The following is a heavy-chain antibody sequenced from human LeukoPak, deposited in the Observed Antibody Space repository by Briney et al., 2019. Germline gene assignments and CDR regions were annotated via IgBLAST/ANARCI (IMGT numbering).Heavy chain of an antibody. Sequence: GGSLRLSCAASGFTFSSYWMSWVRQAPGKGLEWVANIKQDGSEKYYVDSVKGRFTISRDNAKNSLYLQMNSLRAEDTAVYYCARSAMVQGVIWGFYYYMDVWGNGTTVTVSS. CDR2: IKQDGSEK. J-gene: IGHJ6*03. CDR3: ARSAMVQGVIWGFYYYMDV. D-gene: IGHD3-10*01. CDR1: GFTFSSYW. V-gene: IGHV3-7*01.